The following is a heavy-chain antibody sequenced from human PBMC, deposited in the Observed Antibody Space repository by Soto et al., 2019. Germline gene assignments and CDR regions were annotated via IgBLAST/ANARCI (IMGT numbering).Heavy chain of an antibody. J-gene: IGHJ6*03. CDR1: GYTFTSYY. Sequence: ASVKVSCKASGYTFTSYYMHWVRQAPGQGLEWMGIINPSGGSTSYAQKFQGRVTMTRDTSTSTVYMELSSLRSEDTAVYYCARALGYCSGGSCYIRSYYYYYMDVWGTGTTVTVSS. CDR3: ARALGYCSGGSCYIRSYYYYYMDV. D-gene: IGHD2-15*01. CDR2: INPSGGST. V-gene: IGHV1-46*03.